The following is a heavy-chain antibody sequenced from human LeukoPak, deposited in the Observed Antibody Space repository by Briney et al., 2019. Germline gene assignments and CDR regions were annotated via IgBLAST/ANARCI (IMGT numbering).Heavy chain of an antibody. CDR1: GFTFSSYG. CDR3: ARETVGSGRNAFDI. V-gene: IGHV3-30*02. J-gene: IGHJ3*02. CDR2: IRYDGSNK. Sequence: QPGGPLRLSCAASGFTFSSYGMHWVRQAPGKGLVWVAFIRYDGSNKYYVDSVKGRFIISRDNYKNTLYLQMGSLRVEDMAVYYCARETVGSGRNAFDIWGQGTMVTVSS. D-gene: IGHD2-15*01.